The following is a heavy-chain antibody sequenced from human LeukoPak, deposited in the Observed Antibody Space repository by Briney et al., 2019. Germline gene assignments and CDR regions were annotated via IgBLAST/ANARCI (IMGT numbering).Heavy chain of an antibody. CDR3: ARDPGVVPAANYYYYGMDV. D-gene: IGHD2-2*01. CDR1: GGTFSSYA. J-gene: IGHJ6*02. CDR2: IIPILGIA. Sequence: SVKVPCKASGGTFSSYAISWVRQAPGQGLEWMGRIIPILGIANYAQKFQGRVTITADKSTSTAYMELSSLRSEDTAVYYCARDPGVVPAANYYYYGMDVWGRGTTVTVSS. V-gene: IGHV1-69*04.